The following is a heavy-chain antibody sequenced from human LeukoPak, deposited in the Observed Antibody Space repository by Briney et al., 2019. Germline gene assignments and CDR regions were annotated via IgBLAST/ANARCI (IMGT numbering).Heavy chain of an antibody. V-gene: IGHV4-39*07. Sequence: NPSETLSLTCTVSGGSISSSSYCWGWIRQPPGKGLEWIGSIYYSGSTYYNPSLKSRVTISVDTSKNQFSLKLSSVTAADTAVYYCARLDGYTIGYWFDPWGQGTLVTVST. CDR1: GGSISSSSYC. CDR3: ARLDGYTIGYWFDP. J-gene: IGHJ5*02. CDR2: IYYSGST. D-gene: IGHD5-24*01.